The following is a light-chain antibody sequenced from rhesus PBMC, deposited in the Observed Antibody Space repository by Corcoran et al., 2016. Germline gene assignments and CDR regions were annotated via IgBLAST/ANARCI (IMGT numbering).Light chain of an antibody. CDR3: QQHNSHPWT. CDR2: VAS. CDR1: QTISSY. V-gene: IGKV1-44*02. J-gene: IGKJ1*01. Sequence: DIQMTQSPSSLSASVGDRVTITCRASQTISSYLAWYHQKPGKVPKLLIYVASSSEIGVPSRFSCSGSGTEFTLTISSLQPEDFATYYCQQHNSHPWTFGQGTKVEIK.